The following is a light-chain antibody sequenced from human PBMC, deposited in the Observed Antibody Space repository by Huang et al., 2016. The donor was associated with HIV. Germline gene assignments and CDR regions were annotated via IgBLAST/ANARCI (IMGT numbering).Light chain of an antibody. CDR3: QQHYSTPWT. Sequence: DIVMTQSPDSLAVPLGERATISCVSSQSVLYSANKKHLPVNCLAWYQKKPGQPAQLLIYWASSRASGVPDRFSGSGSGTDFTLTISSLQAEDVAVYYCQQHYSTPWTFGQGTKVEIK. CDR2: WAS. J-gene: IGKJ1*01. V-gene: IGKV4-1*01. CDR1: QSVLYSANKKHLPVNC.